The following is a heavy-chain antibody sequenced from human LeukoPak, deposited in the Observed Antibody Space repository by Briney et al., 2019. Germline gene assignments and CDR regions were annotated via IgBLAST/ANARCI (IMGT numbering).Heavy chain of an antibody. CDR2: INSDGSST. V-gene: IGHV3-74*01. D-gene: IGHD3-22*01. J-gene: IGHJ3*02. CDR1: GFTFSSYW. Sequence: PGGSLRLSCAASGFTFSSYWMHWVRQAPGKGLVWVSRINSDGSSTSYADSVKGRFTISRDNAKNTLYLQMNSLRAEDTAVYYCARQRGPTYYYDSSSPDAFDIWGQGTMVTVSS. CDR3: ARQRGPTYYYDSSSPDAFDI.